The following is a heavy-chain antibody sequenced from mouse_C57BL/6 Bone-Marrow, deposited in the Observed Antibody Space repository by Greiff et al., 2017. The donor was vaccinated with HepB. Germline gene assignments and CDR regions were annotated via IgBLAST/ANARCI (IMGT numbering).Heavy chain of an antibody. CDR3: ARAGPYYYGSSYPPHY. D-gene: IGHD1-1*01. J-gene: IGHJ4*01. Sequence: EVQLVESGGGLVKPGGSLKLSCAASGFTFSSYAMSWVRQTPEKSLEWVATISDGGSYTYYPDNVKGRFTISRDNAKNNLYLQMSHLKSEDTAMYYCARAGPYYYGSSYPPHYWGQGTSVTVSS. V-gene: IGHV5-4*01. CDR1: GFTFSSYA. CDR2: ISDGGSYT.